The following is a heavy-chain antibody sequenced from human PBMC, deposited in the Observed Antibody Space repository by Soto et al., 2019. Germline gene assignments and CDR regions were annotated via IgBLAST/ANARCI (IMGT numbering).Heavy chain of an antibody. CDR3: ARDQRSYYYDSSGYPYAFDI. CDR2: ISAYNGNT. CDR1: GYTFTSYG. J-gene: IGHJ3*02. Sequence: ASVKVSCKASGYTFTSYGISWVRQAPGQGLEWMGWISAYNGNTNYAQKLQGRVTMTTDTSTSTAYMELRSLRSDDTAVYYCARDQRSYYYDSSGYPYAFDIWGQGAMVTVSS. V-gene: IGHV1-18*04. D-gene: IGHD3-22*01.